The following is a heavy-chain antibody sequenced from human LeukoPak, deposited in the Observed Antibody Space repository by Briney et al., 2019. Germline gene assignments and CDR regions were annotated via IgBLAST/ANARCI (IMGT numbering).Heavy chain of an antibody. CDR2: IYYSGST. CDR1: GGSINSYY. D-gene: IGHD5-24*01. Sequence: PSETLSLTCIVSGGSINSYYWSWIRQAPGKGLEWIGFIYYSGSTDYSPSLKSRVTISVDTSKNQFSLGLTSVTATDTAVYYCARGRWLQPFDYWGQGTLVTVSS. J-gene: IGHJ4*02. CDR3: ARGRWLQPFDY. V-gene: IGHV4-59*08.